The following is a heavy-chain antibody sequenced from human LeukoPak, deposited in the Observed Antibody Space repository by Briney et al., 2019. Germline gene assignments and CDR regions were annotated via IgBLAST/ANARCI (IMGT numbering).Heavy chain of an antibody. D-gene: IGHD2-15*01. Sequence: GGSLRLSCAASGFTFSSYGMHWVRQAPGKGLEWVAVIWYDGSNKYYADSVKGRFTISRDNSKNTLYLQMNSLRAEDTAVYYCAKDVRYCSGGSCYKWDWFDPWGQGTLVTVSS. CDR3: AKDVRYCSGGSCYKWDWFDP. CDR2: IWYDGSNK. V-gene: IGHV3-33*06. J-gene: IGHJ5*02. CDR1: GFTFSSYG.